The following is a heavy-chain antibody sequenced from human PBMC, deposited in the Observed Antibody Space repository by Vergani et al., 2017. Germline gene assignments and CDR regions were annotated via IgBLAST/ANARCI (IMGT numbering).Heavy chain of an antibody. CDR2: IDHTGRP. CDR1: GGSFTSYH. J-gene: IGHJ6*03. CDR3: ARVNTETNGHLYYYYYMDV. Sequence: QVQLQQWGGGLLKPSETLSLTCVVNGGSFTSYHWTWIRQSPGEGLEWVGDIDHTGRPDYNPSLKRRLTMSVDKSRNRFSLTLNSVTATDTAIYFCARVNTETNGHLYYYYYMDVWCQGTAVAVS. D-gene: IGHD4-11*01. V-gene: IGHV4-34*01.